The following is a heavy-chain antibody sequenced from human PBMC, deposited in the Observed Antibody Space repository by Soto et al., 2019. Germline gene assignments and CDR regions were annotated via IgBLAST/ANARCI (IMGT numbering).Heavy chain of an antibody. V-gene: IGHV2-5*02. Sequence: QITLKESGPTRVKPTQTLTLTCTFSGFSLSTSGVGVGWIRQTPGKALEWLAVIYWDDDKRYSPSLRSRLTIAKDTSKNAVVLTMGYMDPLDTATYFCAHRGYMSGNWDQGYFDYWGQGTLVTVSS. CDR1: GFSLSTSGVG. CDR3: AHRGYMSGNWDQGYFDY. CDR2: IYWDDDK. J-gene: IGHJ4*02. D-gene: IGHD7-27*01.